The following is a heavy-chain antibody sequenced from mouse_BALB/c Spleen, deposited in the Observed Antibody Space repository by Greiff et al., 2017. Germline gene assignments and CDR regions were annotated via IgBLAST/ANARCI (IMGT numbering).Heavy chain of an antibody. D-gene: IGHD2-1*01. J-gene: IGHJ3*01. CDR3: ASYYGNFFAY. Sequence: EVKLEESGGGLVQPGGSLKLSCAASGFTFSSYGMSWVRQTPDKRLELVATINSNGGSTYYPDSVKGRFTISRDNAKNTLYLQMSSLKSEDTAMYYCASYYGNFFAYWGQGTLVTVSA. V-gene: IGHV5-6-3*01. CDR1: GFTFSSYG. CDR2: INSNGGST.